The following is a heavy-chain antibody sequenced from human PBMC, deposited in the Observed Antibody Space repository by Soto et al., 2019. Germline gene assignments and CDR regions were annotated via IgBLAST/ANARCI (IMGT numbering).Heavy chain of an antibody. Sequence: VASVKVSCKVSGYTLTELSMHWVRQAPGKGLEWMGGFDPEDGETIYAQKFQGRVTMTEDTSTDTAYMELSSLRSEDTAVYYCARGGYRSSYYYMDVLGKGTTVTVSS. D-gene: IGHD3-16*02. J-gene: IGHJ6*03. V-gene: IGHV1-24*01. CDR3: ARGGYRSSYYYMDV. CDR1: GYTLTELS. CDR2: FDPEDGET.